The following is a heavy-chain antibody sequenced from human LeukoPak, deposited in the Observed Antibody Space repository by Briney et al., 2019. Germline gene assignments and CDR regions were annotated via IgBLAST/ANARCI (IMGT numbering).Heavy chain of an antibody. J-gene: IGHJ5*02. CDR3: ARGLYYDILTATLSRWFDP. V-gene: IGHV4-34*01. Sequence: SETPSLTCAVYGGSFSGYYWSWIRQPPGKGLEWIGEINHSGSTNYNPSLKSRVTISVDTSKNQFSLKLSSVTAADTAVYYCARGLYYDILTATLSRWFDPWGQGTLVTVSS. CDR2: INHSGST. D-gene: IGHD3-9*01. CDR1: GGSFSGYY.